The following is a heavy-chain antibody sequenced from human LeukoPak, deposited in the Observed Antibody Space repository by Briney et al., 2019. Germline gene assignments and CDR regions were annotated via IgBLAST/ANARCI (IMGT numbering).Heavy chain of an antibody. V-gene: IGHV3-9*03. CDR3: AKDNLYDSSGYYDY. D-gene: IGHD3-22*01. J-gene: IGHJ4*02. Sequence: GRSLRLSXAASGFTFDDYAMHWVRQAPGKGLEWVSGISWNCGSIGYADSVKGRFTISRDNAKNSLYLQMNSLRAEDMALYYCAKDNLYDSSGYYDYWGQGTLVTVSS. CDR2: ISWNCGSI. CDR1: GFTFDDYA.